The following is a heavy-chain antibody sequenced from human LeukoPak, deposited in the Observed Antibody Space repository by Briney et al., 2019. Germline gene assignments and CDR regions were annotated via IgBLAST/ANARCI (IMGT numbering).Heavy chain of an antibody. CDR1: GITLSNYG. D-gene: IGHD3-22*01. V-gene: IGHV3-23*01. J-gene: IGHJ4*02. CDR3: AKRGVVIRVILVGFHKEAYYFDS. CDR2: ISGSDGST. Sequence: GGSLTLSCAVSGITLSNYGMSWVRQAPGKGLEWVAGISGSDGSTNYADSVKGRLTISRDNPKNTLFLQMNSLRAEDTAVYFCAKRGVVIRVILVGFHKEAYYFDSWGQGALVTVSS.